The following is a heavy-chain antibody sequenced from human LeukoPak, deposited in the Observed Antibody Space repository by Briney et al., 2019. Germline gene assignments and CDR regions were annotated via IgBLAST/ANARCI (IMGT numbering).Heavy chain of an antibody. Sequence: SETLSLTCTVSGGSISSSSYYWGWIRQPPGKGLEWIGSIYYSGSTHYNPSLKSRVTISVDTSKNQSSLKLSSVTAADTAVYYCARAEWELLRVGNAFDIWGQGTMVTVSS. CDR2: IYYSGST. CDR3: ARAEWELLRVGNAFDI. CDR1: GGSISSSSYY. J-gene: IGHJ3*02. V-gene: IGHV4-39*07. D-gene: IGHD1-26*01.